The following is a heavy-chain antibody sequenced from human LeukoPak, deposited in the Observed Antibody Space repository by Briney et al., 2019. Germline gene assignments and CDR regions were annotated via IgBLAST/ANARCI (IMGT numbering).Heavy chain of an antibody. D-gene: IGHD3-9*01. CDR2: INPSGGST. V-gene: IGHV1-46*01. J-gene: IGHJ3*02. Sequence: ASVKVSCKASGYTFTSYYMHWVRQAPGQGLEWMGIINPSGGSTSYAQKFQGRVTMTRNTSISTAYMELSSLRSEDTAVYYCARIMYYDILTGPPAFDIWGQGTMVTVSS. CDR3: ARIMYYDILTGPPAFDI. CDR1: GYTFTSYY.